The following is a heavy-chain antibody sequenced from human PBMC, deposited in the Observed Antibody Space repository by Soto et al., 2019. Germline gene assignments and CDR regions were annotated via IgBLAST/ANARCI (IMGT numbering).Heavy chain of an antibody. D-gene: IGHD6-19*01. CDR3: AREMPAGPLLY. J-gene: IGHJ4*02. Sequence: GGSLRLSCAASGFTFSSYGMHWVRQTPGKGLEWVAVIWYDGSNKYYADSVKGRFTISRDNSKNTLYLQMNSLRAEDTAVYYCAREMPAGPLLYWGQGTLVTVSS. CDR2: IWYDGSNK. V-gene: IGHV3-33*01. CDR1: GFTFSSYG.